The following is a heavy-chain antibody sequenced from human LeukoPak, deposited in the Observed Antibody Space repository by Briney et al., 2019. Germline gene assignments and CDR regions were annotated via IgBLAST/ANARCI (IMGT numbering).Heavy chain of an antibody. J-gene: IGHJ3*02. CDR2: IYHSGST. V-gene: IGHV4-30-2*01. CDR1: GGSISSGGYS. Sequence: PSQTLSLTCAVSGGSISSGGYSWSWIRQPPGKGLEWIGYIYHSGSTYYNPSLKSRVTISVDRSKNQFSLKLSSVTAADTAVYYCARGGYYDSSGYRGAFDIWGQGTIVTVSS. D-gene: IGHD3-22*01. CDR3: ARGGYYDSSGYRGAFDI.